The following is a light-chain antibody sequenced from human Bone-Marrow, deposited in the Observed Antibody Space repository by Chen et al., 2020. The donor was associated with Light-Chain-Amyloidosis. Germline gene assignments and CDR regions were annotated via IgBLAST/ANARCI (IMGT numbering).Light chain of an antibody. CDR3: SSYTITNTLV. CDR1: SSDVGDDNH. J-gene: IGLJ1*01. CDR2: EVT. V-gene: IGLV2-14*01. Sequence: QSALTQPASVSGSPGQSITISCTGTSSDVGDDNHVSWYQQHPDKAPKLMIYEVTNRPSWVPDRFSGPKSDNTASLTISGLQTEDEADYFCSSYTITNTLVFGSGTRVTVL.